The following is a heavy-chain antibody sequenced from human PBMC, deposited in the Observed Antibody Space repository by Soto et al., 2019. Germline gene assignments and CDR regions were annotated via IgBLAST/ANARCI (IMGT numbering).Heavy chain of an antibody. Sequence: SETLSLTCTVSGDSVSSDSYYWSWIRQPPGKGLEWIGNIYDTGSTRYDPSLKSRVTISVDTSENQFSLKLSSVTAADTAVYYCAGDSGDFSFDYWGQGTLVTVS. D-gene: IGHD4-17*01. V-gene: IGHV4-61*01. J-gene: IGHJ4*02. CDR2: IYDTGST. CDR3: AGDSGDFSFDY. CDR1: GDSVSSDSYY.